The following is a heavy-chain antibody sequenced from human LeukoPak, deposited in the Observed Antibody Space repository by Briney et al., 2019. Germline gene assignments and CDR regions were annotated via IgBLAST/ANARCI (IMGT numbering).Heavy chain of an antibody. CDR1: GGSISSYY. Sequence: SETLSLTCTVSGGSISSYYWSWIRQPPGKGLEWIGYIYYSGSTNYNPSLKSRVTISVDTSKNQFSLKLSSVTAADTAVYYCAGAPHYYDSSGYYISDYWGQGTLVTVSS. CDR3: AGAPHYYDSSGYYISDY. D-gene: IGHD3-22*01. V-gene: IGHV4-59*01. CDR2: IYYSGST. J-gene: IGHJ4*02.